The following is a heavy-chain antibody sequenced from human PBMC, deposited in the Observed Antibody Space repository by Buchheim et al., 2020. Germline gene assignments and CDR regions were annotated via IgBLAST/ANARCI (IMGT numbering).Heavy chain of an antibody. CDR3: ARSWNYYYYYGMDV. D-gene: IGHD5-12*01. V-gene: IGHV3-11*01. CDR2: VSITGNTI. CDR1: GFTFSDYY. J-gene: IGHJ6*01. Sequence: QVQLVESGGGLVKPGGSLRLSCAASGFTFSDYYMTWIRQTPGKGLEWVSYVSITGNTIYYADSVKGRFTISRDNAKNSPSLQMNSLRAEDTAVYYCARSWNYYYYYGMDVWGQGTT.